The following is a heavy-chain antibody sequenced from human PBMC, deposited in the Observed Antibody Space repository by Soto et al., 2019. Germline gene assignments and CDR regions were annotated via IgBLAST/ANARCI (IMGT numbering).Heavy chain of an antibody. Sequence: VKVSCKASGGTSSSYAISWVRQAPGQGLEWMGGIIPIFGTANYAQKFQGRVTITADESTSTAYMELSSLRSEDTAVYYCARDSRYSSGYYYVNYYYGMDVWGQGTTVTVSS. CDR1: GGTSSSYA. CDR3: ARDSRYSSGYYYVNYYYGMDV. J-gene: IGHJ6*02. V-gene: IGHV1-69*13. D-gene: IGHD3-22*01. CDR2: IIPIFGTA.